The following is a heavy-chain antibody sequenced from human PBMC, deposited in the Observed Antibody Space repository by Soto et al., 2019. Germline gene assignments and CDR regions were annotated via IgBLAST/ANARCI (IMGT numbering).Heavy chain of an antibody. CDR1: GYTFTSYY. V-gene: IGHV1-46*01. CDR3: ASLRFLGDGYYYGMDV. Sequence: ASVKVSCKASGYTFTSYYMHWVRQAPGQGLEWMGIINPSGGSTSYAQKFQGRVTMTRDTSTSTVYMELSSLRSEDTAVYYCASLRFLGDGYYYGMDVWGQGTTVTVSS. CDR2: INPSGGST. D-gene: IGHD3-3*01. J-gene: IGHJ6*02.